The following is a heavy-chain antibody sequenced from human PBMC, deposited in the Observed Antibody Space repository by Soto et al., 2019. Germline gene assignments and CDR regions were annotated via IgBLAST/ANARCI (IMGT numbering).Heavy chain of an antibody. CDR2: ISAYNGNT. CDR1: GYTFTSYG. J-gene: IGHJ1*01. V-gene: IGHV1-18*01. D-gene: IGHD2-21*02. Sequence: GASVKVSCKASGYTFTSYGISWVRQAPGQGLEWMGWISAYNGNTNYAQKLQGRVTMTTDTSTSTAYMELRSLGSDDTAVYYCARAYCGGDCYSGSEYFQHWGQGTLVTVSS. CDR3: ARAYCGGDCYSGSEYFQH.